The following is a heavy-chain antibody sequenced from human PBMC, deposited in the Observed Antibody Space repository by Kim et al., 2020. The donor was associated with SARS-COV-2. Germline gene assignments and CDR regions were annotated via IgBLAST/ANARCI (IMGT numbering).Heavy chain of an antibody. J-gene: IGHJ4*02. Sequence: GGSLRLSCAASGFTFSSYSMNWVRQAPGKGLEWVSSISSSSSYIYYADSVKGRFPISRDNAKNSLYLQMNSLRVEDTAVYYCARVEEWELRVFDYWGQGTLVTVSS. CDR2: ISSSSSYI. CDR1: GFTFSSYS. D-gene: IGHD1-26*01. V-gene: IGHV3-21*01. CDR3: ARVEEWELRVFDY.